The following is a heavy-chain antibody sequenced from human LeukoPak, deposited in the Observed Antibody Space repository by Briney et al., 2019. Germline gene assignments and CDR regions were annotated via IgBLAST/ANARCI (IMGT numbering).Heavy chain of an antibody. V-gene: IGHV3-21*06. Sequence: GGSLRLSCTASELTFSTSGFNWVRQAPGKGLEVVASIGPTCSDRYHADSIKGRFTISRDNANNCLYLPMNSLRDEDTAVYYCATETNGRHYDYWGQGTLLTVSS. CDR3: ATETNGRHYDY. CDR1: ELTFSTSG. CDR2: IGPTCSDR. D-gene: IGHD1-14*01. J-gene: IGHJ4*02.